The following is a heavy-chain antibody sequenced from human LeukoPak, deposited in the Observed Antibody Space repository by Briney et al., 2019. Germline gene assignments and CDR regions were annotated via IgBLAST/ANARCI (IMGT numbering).Heavy chain of an antibody. Sequence: PGGSLRLSCTASGFSFTNYAMSWVRQAPGEGLEWVSAITGGGGSIYYADSVKGRFTISRDTYKNTLYLQMDSLRAEGTAVYYCARDRFYDILTGYADYWGQGTLVTVSS. V-gene: IGHV3-23*01. CDR1: GFSFTNYA. CDR3: ARDRFYDILTGYADY. CDR2: ITGGGGSI. D-gene: IGHD3-9*01. J-gene: IGHJ4*02.